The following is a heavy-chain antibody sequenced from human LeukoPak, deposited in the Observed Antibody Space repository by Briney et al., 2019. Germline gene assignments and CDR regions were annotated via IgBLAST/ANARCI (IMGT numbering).Heavy chain of an antibody. CDR2: ITYSGGDT. CDR3: AKGGISEAGGVWY. CDR1: GFTFSSYS. J-gene: IGHJ4*02. D-gene: IGHD6-13*01. Sequence: GGSLTLSCVASGFTFSSYSMSWVRQAPGKGLEWVSSITYSGGDTYYTDSVKGRFTISRDNSKNTLYLQMSSLSAKDTAVYYCAKGGISEAGGVWYWGQGTLVTVSS. V-gene: IGHV3-23*01.